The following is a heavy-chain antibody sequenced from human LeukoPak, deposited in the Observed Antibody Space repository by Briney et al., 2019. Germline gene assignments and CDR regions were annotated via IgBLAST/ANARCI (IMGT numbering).Heavy chain of an antibody. Sequence: GGSLRLSCAASGLTFDNYAMHWFRQAPGKGLEWLSIISWNSGYIGYADSVKGRFTISRDNAKKSLDLQMNSLRAEDTAFYYCAKVRGTYSSGYFFDYWGQGTLVTVSS. CDR1: GLTFDNYA. D-gene: IGHD6-19*01. J-gene: IGHJ4*02. V-gene: IGHV3-9*01. CDR3: AKVRGTYSSGYFFDY. CDR2: ISWNSGYI.